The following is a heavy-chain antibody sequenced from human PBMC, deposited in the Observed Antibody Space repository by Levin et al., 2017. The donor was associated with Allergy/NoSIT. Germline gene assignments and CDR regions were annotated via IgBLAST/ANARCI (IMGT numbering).Heavy chain of an antibody. CDR2: IKQDGSEK. Sequence: PGESLKISCAASGFTFSSYWMSWVRQAPGKGLEWVANIKQDGSEKYYVDSVKGRFTISRDNAKNSLYLQMNSLRVEDTAVYYCAREAVAGPFDYWGQGTLVTVSS. J-gene: IGHJ4*02. CDR1: GFTFSSYW. V-gene: IGHV3-7*01. D-gene: IGHD6-19*01. CDR3: AREAVAGPFDY.